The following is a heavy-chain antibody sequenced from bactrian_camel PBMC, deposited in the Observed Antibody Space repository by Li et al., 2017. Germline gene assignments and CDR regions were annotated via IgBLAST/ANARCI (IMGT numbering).Heavy chain of an antibody. CDR3: AAVGCYCVGGYCRTGWRDY. D-gene: IGHD5*01. V-gene: IGHV3S40*01. Sequence: VQLVESGGGSVQAGGSLRLSCTVSGLTFRAFDMSWVRQAPGKGLEWVATILASGSGAHYPASVEGRFTISRDNAKNTLYLQMNNLKTEDTAVYYCAAVGCYCVGGYCRTGWRDYWGRGTQVTVS. J-gene: IGHJ4*01. CDR2: ILASGSGA. CDR1: GLTFRAFD.